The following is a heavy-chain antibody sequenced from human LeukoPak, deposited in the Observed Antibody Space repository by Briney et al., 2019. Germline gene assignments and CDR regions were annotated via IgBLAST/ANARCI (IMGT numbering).Heavy chain of an antibody. V-gene: IGHV4-59*08. CDR3: ARGGGYYDSSGYSDY. CDR2: IYYSGST. Sequence: SETLSLTCTVSGGSISSYYWSWIRQPPGKGLEWIGYIYYSGSTCYNPSLKSRVTISVDTSKNQFSLKLSSVTAADTAVYYCARGGGYYDSSGYSDYWGQGTLVTVSS. CDR1: GGSISSYY. J-gene: IGHJ4*02. D-gene: IGHD3-22*01.